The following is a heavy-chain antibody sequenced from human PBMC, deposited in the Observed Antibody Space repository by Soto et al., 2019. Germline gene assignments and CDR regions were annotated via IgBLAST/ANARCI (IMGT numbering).Heavy chain of an antibody. V-gene: IGHV3-23*01. CDR1: GVNFRSYA. CDR3: AKSITARPFDY. D-gene: IGHD6-6*01. Sequence: PGGSLRLSCTASGVNFRSYAMSWVRQAPGKGLEWVSAISGSGGNTYYADSVKGRFTISRDNSKNTLCLQMNSLRAEDTAVYYCAKSITARPFDYWGQGALVTVSS. J-gene: IGHJ4*02. CDR2: ISGSGGNT.